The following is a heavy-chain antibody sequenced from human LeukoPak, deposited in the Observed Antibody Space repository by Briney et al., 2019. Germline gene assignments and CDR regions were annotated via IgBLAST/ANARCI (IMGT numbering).Heavy chain of an antibody. Sequence: SETLSLTCTVSGGSISSYYWSWIRQPPGKGLEWIGYIYYSGSTNYNPSLKSRVTITVDTSKNQFSLKLSSVTAADTAVYYCARGGIVGATIDYWGQGTLVTVSS. D-gene: IGHD1-26*01. V-gene: IGHV4-59*01. CDR3: ARGGIVGATIDY. CDR2: IYYSGST. CDR1: GGSISSYY. J-gene: IGHJ4*02.